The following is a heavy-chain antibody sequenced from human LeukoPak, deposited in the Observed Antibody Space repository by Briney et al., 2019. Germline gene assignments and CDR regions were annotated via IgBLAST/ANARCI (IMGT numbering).Heavy chain of an antibody. V-gene: IGHV3-23*01. CDR2: ITGSGGST. Sequence: GRSLRLSCAASGFTFSSYAMSWVRHAPGKGLECGSAITGSGGSTYYADSVKGRFTISRDNSKNTLYLQMNSLRAEDTAVYYSAKGYYYDSSGFLYFDYWGQGTLVTVSS. J-gene: IGHJ4*02. D-gene: IGHD3-22*01. CDR3: AKGYYYDSSGFLYFDY. CDR1: GFTFSSYA.